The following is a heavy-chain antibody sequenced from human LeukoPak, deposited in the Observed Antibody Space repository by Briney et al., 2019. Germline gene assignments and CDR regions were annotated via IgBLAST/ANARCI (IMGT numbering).Heavy chain of an antibody. D-gene: IGHD1-26*01. CDR1: GGSMSSYY. Sequence: PSETLSLTCTVSGGSMSSYYWSWIRQPAGRGLEWIGRIYTSGSTNYHASLKTRVSMSVDTSKNQFSLKLSSVTAADTAVFYCARENSGSYREFDYWGQETLVTVSS. CDR3: ARENSGSYREFDY. CDR2: IYTSGST. V-gene: IGHV4-4*07. J-gene: IGHJ4*02.